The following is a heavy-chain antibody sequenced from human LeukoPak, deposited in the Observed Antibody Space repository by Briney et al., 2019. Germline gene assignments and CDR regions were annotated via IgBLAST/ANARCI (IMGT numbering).Heavy chain of an antibody. Sequence: PGGFLRLSCAASGFTFSSYTFSTYAMSWVRQAPGKGLEWVSSVSGSGVSTYYADPVKGRFTISRDNSKNTLYLQMNGLRAEDTAVYYCAKGVEDSGIYYYYYMDVWGKGTTVTVSS. V-gene: IGHV3-23*01. D-gene: IGHD2-15*01. CDR2: VSGSGVST. J-gene: IGHJ6*03. CDR1: GFTFSSYTFSTYA. CDR3: AKGVEDSGIYYYYYMDV.